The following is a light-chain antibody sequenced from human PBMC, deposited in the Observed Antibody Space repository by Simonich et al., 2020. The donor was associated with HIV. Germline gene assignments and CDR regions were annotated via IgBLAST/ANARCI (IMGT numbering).Light chain of an antibody. Sequence: EIVMTQSPATLSVSPGERAPLSCRASQSVNSNLAWYQQKPGQAPRLLIYGASTRATGIPARFSGTGSGTEFTLTISSLQSEDFAVYYCQQYNNWWTFGQGTKVEIK. CDR2: GAS. CDR3: QQYNNWWT. V-gene: IGKV3-15*01. CDR1: QSVNSN. J-gene: IGKJ1*01.